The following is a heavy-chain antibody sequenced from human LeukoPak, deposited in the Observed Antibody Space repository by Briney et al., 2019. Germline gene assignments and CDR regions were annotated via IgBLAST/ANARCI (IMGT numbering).Heavy chain of an antibody. CDR1: GDSVSSNSAA. CDR3: ARSDSGWIDF. V-gene: IGHV6-1*01. Sequence: SQTLSLTCAISGDSVSSNSAAWNWTRQSPSRGLEWLGRTYYRSKWYNDYAVSVKGRITVNPDTSKNQFSLQLNSVTPEDAAVYYCARSDSGWIDFWGQGTLVTVSS. CDR2: TYYRSKWYN. J-gene: IGHJ4*02. D-gene: IGHD6-19*01.